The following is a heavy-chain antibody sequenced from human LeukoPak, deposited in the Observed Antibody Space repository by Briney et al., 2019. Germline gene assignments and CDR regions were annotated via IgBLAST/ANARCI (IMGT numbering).Heavy chain of an antibody. Sequence: PGGSLRLSCAASGFTVGNVYMTWVRQAPGKGLEWVGRAISKSSGGTSDYAAVVKGRSTISRDDSENTLYLQMNNLKSEDTAVYYCAASMVSGGFDIWGQGTMVTVPS. CDR2: AISKSSGGTS. CDR3: AASMVSGGFDI. CDR1: GFTVGNVY. D-gene: IGHD1-14*01. V-gene: IGHV3-15*05. J-gene: IGHJ3*02.